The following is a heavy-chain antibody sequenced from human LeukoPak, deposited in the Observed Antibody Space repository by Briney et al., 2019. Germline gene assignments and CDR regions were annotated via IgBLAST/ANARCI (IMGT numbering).Heavy chain of an antibody. CDR1: GGSISGYF. J-gene: IGHJ5*02. V-gene: IGHV4-59*01. Sequence: SETLSLTCTVSGGSISGYFWSWIRQPPGKGLEWIAYIYSSGSTDYNPSLKSRVTISVDMSKNQFSLKVTSVTAADTAVYYCARAHFYGDYVPSWGQGTLVTVSS. CDR2: IYSSGST. D-gene: IGHD4-17*01. CDR3: ARAHFYGDYVPS.